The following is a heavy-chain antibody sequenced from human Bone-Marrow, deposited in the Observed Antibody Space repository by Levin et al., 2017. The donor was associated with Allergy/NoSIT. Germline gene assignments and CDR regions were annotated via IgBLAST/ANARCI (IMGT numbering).Heavy chain of an antibody. D-gene: IGHD3-10*01. Sequence: KISCKASEGTFRSSGISWVRQAPGQGLEWMGGIVPTLRTAEYAQKFQGRVTVSADTSTDTAYMELRSLRSDDTAVYLCATCALGFRGLIDVFDVWGQGTMVTVSS. CDR1: EGTFRSSG. CDR3: ATCALGFRGLIDVFDV. J-gene: IGHJ3*01. V-gene: IGHV1-69*06. CDR2: IVPTLRTA.